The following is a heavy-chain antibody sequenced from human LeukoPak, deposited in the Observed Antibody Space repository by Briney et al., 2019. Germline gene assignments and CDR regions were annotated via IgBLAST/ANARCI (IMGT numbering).Heavy chain of an antibody. CDR2: INHSGST. J-gene: IGHJ6*02. CDR3: ASLRWGPNYYYYYGMDV. Sequence: SETLSLTCAVYGGSFSGYYWSWIRQPPGKGLEWIGEINHSGSTNYNPSLKSRVTISVDTSKNQFSLKLSSVTAADTAVYYCASLRWGPNYYYYYGMDVWGQGTTVTVSS. V-gene: IGHV4-34*01. CDR1: GGSFSGYY. D-gene: IGHD4-23*01.